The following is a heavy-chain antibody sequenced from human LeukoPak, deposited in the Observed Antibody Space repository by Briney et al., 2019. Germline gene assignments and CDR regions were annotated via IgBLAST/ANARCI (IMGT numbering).Heavy chain of an antibody. J-gene: IGHJ4*02. CDR1: GYTFTGYY. Sequence: GASVKVSCKASGYTFTGYYMHWVRQAPGQGLEWMGWINPNSGGTNYAQKFQGRVTMTRDTSISTAHVELSRLRSDDTAVYYCARANYYDSSGYPSYWGQGTLVTVSS. V-gene: IGHV1-2*02. CDR3: ARANYYDSSGYPSY. CDR2: INPNSGGT. D-gene: IGHD3-22*01.